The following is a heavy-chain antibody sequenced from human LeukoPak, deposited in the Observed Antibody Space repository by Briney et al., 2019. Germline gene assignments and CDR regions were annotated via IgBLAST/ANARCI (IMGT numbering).Heavy chain of an antibody. V-gene: IGHV3-23*01. J-gene: IGHJ4*02. CDR3: AKEGAFCGGDCYGVFDS. CDR1: GFTFSSYA. Sequence: GGSLRLSCAASGFTFSSYAMSWVRHAPGKGLERVSAISGSGGSTYYADSVKGRFTISRDNSKNTLYLQMNGLRAEDTAVYYCAKEGAFCGGDCYGVFDSWGQGTLVTVSS. CDR2: ISGSGGST. D-gene: IGHD2-21*02.